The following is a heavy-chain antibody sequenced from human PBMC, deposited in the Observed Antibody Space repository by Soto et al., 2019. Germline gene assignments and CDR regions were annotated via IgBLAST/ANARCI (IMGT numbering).Heavy chain of an antibody. CDR2: IYYTGMT. CDR3: ATSPSSSNRYRQFDY. V-gene: IGHV4-39*01. D-gene: IGHD6-13*01. Sequence: QLQLQESGPGLVKPSETLSLTCTVSGTSISSTNYYWGWIRQPPGKGLEWITSIYYTGMTYYNPSLKNRFTISLDTSKHQFSLKLSSLTAADWFVYYCATSPSSSNRYRQFDYLGQGTLVTVSS. CDR1: GTSISSTNYY. J-gene: IGHJ4*02.